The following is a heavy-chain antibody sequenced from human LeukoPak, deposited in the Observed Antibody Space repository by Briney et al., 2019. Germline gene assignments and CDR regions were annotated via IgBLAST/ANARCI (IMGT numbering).Heavy chain of an antibody. Sequence: SQTLSLTCTVSGGSISSGSYYWSWIRQPAGKGLEWIGRIYTSGSTNYNPSLKSRVTISIDASENQSSLKLRSVTAADTAVYYCARDSVRYFYGMDVWGQGTTVTVSS. CDR2: IYTSGST. CDR3: ARDSVRYFYGMDV. J-gene: IGHJ6*02. V-gene: IGHV4-61*02. D-gene: IGHD3-10*02. CDR1: GGSISSGSYY.